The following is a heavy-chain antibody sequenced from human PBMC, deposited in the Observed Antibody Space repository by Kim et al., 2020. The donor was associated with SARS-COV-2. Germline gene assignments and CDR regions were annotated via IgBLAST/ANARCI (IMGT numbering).Heavy chain of an antibody. CDR3: ARHALRFYYYYGMDV. D-gene: IGHD3-3*01. Sequence: SFQGQVTISADKSISTAYLQWSSLKASDTAMYYCARHALRFYYYYGMDVWGQGTTVTVSS. V-gene: IGHV5-51*01. J-gene: IGHJ6*02.